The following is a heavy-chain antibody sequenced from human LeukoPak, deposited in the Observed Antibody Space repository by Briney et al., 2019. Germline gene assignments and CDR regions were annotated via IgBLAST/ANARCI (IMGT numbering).Heavy chain of an antibody. Sequence: SETLSLTCAVYGGSFSGYYWSWIRQPPGKGVEWIGEMNHSGSTNYNPSLKSRVTISVDTSKNQFSLKLSSVTAADTAVYYCARARVYYYGSDLTFDPWGQGTLVTVSS. CDR1: GGSFSGYY. J-gene: IGHJ5*02. CDR3: ARARVYYYGSDLTFDP. D-gene: IGHD3-10*01. V-gene: IGHV4-34*01. CDR2: MNHSGST.